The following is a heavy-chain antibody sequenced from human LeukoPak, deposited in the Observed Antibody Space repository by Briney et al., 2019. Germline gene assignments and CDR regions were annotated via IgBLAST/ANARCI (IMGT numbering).Heavy chain of an antibody. D-gene: IGHD6-13*01. CDR2: INHSGST. CDR3: ASRSSWYVQDY. CDR1: GGSFSGYY. J-gene: IGHJ4*02. V-gene: IGHV4-34*01. Sequence: SETLSLTCAVYGGSFSGYYWSWIRQPPGKGLEWIGEINHSGSTNYNPSLKSRVTISVDTSKNQFSLKLSSVTAADTAVYYCASRSSWYVQDYWGQGTLVTVSS.